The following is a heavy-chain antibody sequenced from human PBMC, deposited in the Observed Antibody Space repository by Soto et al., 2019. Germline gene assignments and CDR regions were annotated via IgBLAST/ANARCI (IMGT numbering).Heavy chain of an antibody. CDR1: GGSIINYY. Sequence: SETLSLTCTVSGGSIINYYWSWIRQPPGKGLEWIGYIYYSGTTSYNPSLRSRVTISIDTSKRQYSLNLNSVTAADTAVYYCARDNGREQYYDSSGYWYYFDYWGQGTLVTVSS. V-gene: IGHV4-59*12. D-gene: IGHD3-22*01. CDR2: IYYSGTT. CDR3: ARDNGREQYYDSSGYWYYFDY. J-gene: IGHJ4*02.